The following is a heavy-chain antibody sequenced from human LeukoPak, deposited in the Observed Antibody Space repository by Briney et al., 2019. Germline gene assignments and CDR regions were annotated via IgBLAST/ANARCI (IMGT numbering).Heavy chain of an antibody. CDR3: ARDRTSSGWYELPPYYFDY. V-gene: IGHV3-7*01. J-gene: IGHJ4*02. CDR2: IKQDGSEK. CDR1: GFTFSSYW. Sequence: GGSLRLSCASSGFTFSSYWMSWVRQAPGKGLEWVANIKQDGSEKYYVDSVKGRFTISRDNAKNSLYQQMNSLRAEDTAVYYCARDRTSSGWYELPPYYFDYWGQGTLVTVSS. D-gene: IGHD6-19*01.